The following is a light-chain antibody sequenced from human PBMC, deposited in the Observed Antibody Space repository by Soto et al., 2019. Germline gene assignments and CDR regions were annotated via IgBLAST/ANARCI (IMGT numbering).Light chain of an antibody. CDR1: QSVSSS. Sequence: EIVMTQSPATLSVSPGERATLSCRASQSVSSSLAWYQQKPGQAPRLIIYGMSTRATGVPARFSGSGSGTEFTLTISSLQSEDFAVYYCQQYNSWPPLTFDGGTKVEIK. CDR2: GMS. V-gene: IGKV3-15*01. CDR3: QQYNSWPPLT. J-gene: IGKJ4*01.